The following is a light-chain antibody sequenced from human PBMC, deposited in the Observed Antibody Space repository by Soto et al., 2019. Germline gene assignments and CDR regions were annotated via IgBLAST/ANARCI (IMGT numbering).Light chain of an antibody. V-gene: IGKV3-15*01. CDR1: QSVSSD. CDR3: QQYNSWPRT. CDR2: GAS. Sequence: EIVITQSPATLSVSPGERATLSCRASQSVSSDLAWYQQKPGQAPRLLISGASTRASVTPDRFSGSGSGTDFTLTISSLQSEDFAVYYCQQYNSWPRTFGQGTKVDIK. J-gene: IGKJ1*01.